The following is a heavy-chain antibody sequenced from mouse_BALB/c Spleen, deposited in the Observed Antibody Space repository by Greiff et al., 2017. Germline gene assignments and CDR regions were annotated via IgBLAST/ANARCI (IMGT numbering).Heavy chain of an antibody. CDR2: IWTGGGT. CDR1: GFSLTSYD. V-gene: IGHV2-9-2*01. D-gene: IGHD1-1*01. J-gene: IGHJ2*01. Sequence: VQGVESGPGLVAPSQSLSITCTVSGFSLTSYDISWIRQPPGKGLEWLGVIWTGGGTNYNSAFMSRLSISKDNSKSQVFLKMNSLQTDDTAIYYCVRDRELRYFDYWGQGTTLTVSS. CDR3: VRDRELRYFDY.